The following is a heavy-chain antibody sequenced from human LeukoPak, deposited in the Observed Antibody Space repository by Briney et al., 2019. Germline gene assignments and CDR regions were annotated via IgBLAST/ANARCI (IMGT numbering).Heavy chain of an antibody. Sequence: ASVKVSCKASGYTFTSYDFNWVRQATGQRPEWMGWMGPNSGDTGYAQKFQDRVTMTRNTSISTAYMELSSPRSDDTAVYYCARGPPNWGYDYWGPGTLVTVSS. CDR2: MGPNSGDT. CDR1: GYTFTSYD. V-gene: IGHV1-8*01. D-gene: IGHD7-27*01. CDR3: ARGPPNWGYDY. J-gene: IGHJ4*02.